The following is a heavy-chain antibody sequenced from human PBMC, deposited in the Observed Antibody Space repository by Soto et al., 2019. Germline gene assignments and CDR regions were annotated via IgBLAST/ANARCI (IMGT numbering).Heavy chain of an antibody. J-gene: IGHJ6*03. CDR2: IYYSGST. D-gene: IGHD4-17*01. Sequence: PSETLSLTCTVSGGSISSGGYYWSWIRQHPGKGLEWIGYIYYSGSTYYNPSLKSRVTISVDTSKNQFSLKLSSVTAADTAVYYCARAEGELDYGDYDLGYYYYMDVWGKGTTVTVSS. CDR1: GGSISSGGYY. V-gene: IGHV4-31*03. CDR3: ARAEGELDYGDYDLGYYYYMDV.